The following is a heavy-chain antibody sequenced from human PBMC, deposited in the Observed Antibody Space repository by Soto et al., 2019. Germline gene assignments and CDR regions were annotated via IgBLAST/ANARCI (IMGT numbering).Heavy chain of an antibody. CDR2: ISGSGGST. Sequence: PGGSLRLSCAASGFTFSSYAMSWVRQAPGKGLEWVSAISGSGGSTYYADSVKGRFTISRDNSKNTLYLQMNSLRAEDTAVYYCAKDGGRDNWNYGMRVDFDYWGQGTLVTVSS. D-gene: IGHD1-7*01. CDR1: GFTFSSYA. J-gene: IGHJ4*02. V-gene: IGHV3-23*01. CDR3: AKDGGRDNWNYGMRVDFDY.